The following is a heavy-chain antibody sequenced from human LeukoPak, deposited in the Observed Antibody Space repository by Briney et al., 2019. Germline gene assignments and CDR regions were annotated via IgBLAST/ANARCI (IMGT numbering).Heavy chain of an antibody. J-gene: IGHJ4*02. V-gene: IGHV1-18*01. CDR2: ISAYNGNT. CDR1: GYTFTSYG. D-gene: IGHD3-22*01. CDR3: ARDPSTYYYDSSGYYTVPAAFPPLDY. Sequence: ASVKVSCKASGYTFTSYGISWVRQAPGQGLEWMGWISAYNGNTNYAQKLQGRVTMTTDTSTSTAYMELRSLRSDDTAVYYCARDPSTYYYDSSGYYTVPAAFPPLDYWGQGTLVTVSS.